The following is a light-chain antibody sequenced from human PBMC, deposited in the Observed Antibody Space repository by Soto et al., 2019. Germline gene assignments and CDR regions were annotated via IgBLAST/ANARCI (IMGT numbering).Light chain of an antibody. V-gene: IGKV3-20*01. CDR1: QSVRSY. Sequence: EIVLTQSPGTLSLSPGERATLSCRASQSVRSYLTWYQQKPGQAPRLLIFSASSRATGIPDRFSGRGSGTDFTLTISSLEPEDFAVYYCQQDSRSPWTFGQGTKVEIK. J-gene: IGKJ1*01. CDR3: QQDSRSPWT. CDR2: SAS.